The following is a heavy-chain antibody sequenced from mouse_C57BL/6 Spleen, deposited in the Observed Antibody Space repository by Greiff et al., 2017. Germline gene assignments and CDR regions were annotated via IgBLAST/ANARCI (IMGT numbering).Heavy chain of an antibody. CDR2: ISSGGSYT. CDR3: ARQITTVVATDLYFDV. CDR1: GFTFSSYG. J-gene: IGHJ1*03. V-gene: IGHV5-6*01. Sequence: EVMLVESGGDLVKPGGSLKLSCAASGFTFSSYGMSWVRQTPDKRLEWVATISSGGSYTYYPDSVKGRFTISRDNAKNTLYLQMSSLKSEDTAMYYCARQITTVVATDLYFDVWGTGTTVTVSS. D-gene: IGHD1-1*01.